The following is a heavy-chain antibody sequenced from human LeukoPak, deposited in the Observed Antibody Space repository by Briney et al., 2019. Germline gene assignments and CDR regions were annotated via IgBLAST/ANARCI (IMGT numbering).Heavy chain of an antibody. J-gene: IGHJ4*02. CDR2: IILIFGTA. D-gene: IGHD6-6*01. V-gene: IGHV1-69*05. Sequence: SVKVSCKASGYTFTGYYIHWVRQAPGQGLEWMGRIILIFGTANYAQKFQGRVTITTDESTSTAYMELSSLRSEDTAGYYCARERYSSASGFDYWGQGTLVTVSS. CDR1: GYTFTGYY. CDR3: ARERYSSASGFDY.